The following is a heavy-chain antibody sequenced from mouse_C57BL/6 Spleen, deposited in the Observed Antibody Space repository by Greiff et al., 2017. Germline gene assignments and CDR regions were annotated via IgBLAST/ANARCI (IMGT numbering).Heavy chain of an antibody. CDR1: GFTFSNYW. J-gene: IGHJ3*01. Sequence: EVNVVESGGGLVQPGGSMKLSCVASGFTFSNYWMNWVRQSPEKGLEWVAQIRLKSDNYATHYAESVKGRFTISRDDSKSSVYLQMNNLRAEDTGIYYCTWGLLGFAYWGQGTLVTVSA. D-gene: IGHD2-3*01. CDR2: IRLKSDNYAT. CDR3: TWGLLGFAY. V-gene: IGHV6-3*01.